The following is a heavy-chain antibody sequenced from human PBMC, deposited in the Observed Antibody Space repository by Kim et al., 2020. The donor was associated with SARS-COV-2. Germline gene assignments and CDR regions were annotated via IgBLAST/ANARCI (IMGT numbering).Heavy chain of an antibody. CDR3: ARHAMVAVAGTGGFGY. J-gene: IGHJ4*02. D-gene: IGHD6-19*01. CDR1: GYSFTSYW. CDR2: IDPSDSYT. V-gene: IGHV5-10-1*01. Sequence: GESLKISCKGSGYSFTSYWISWVRQMPGKGLEWMGRIDPSDSYTNYSPSFQGHVTISADKSISTAYLQWSSLKASDTAMYYCARHAMVAVAGTGGFGYWGQGTLVTVSS.